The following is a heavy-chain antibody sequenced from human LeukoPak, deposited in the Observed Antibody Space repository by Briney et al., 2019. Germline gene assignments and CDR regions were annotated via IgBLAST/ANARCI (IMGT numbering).Heavy chain of an antibody. V-gene: IGHV1-46*01. CDR2: INPSGGST. CDR3: ARDVGHYGDYDAFDI. Sequence: ASVKVSCKASGYTFTSYYMHWVRQAPGQGLEWMGIINPSGGSTSYAQKFQGRVTMIRDTSTSTVYMELSSLRSEDTAVYYCARDVGHYGDYDAFDIWGQGTMVTVSS. CDR1: GYTFTSYY. D-gene: IGHD4-17*01. J-gene: IGHJ3*02.